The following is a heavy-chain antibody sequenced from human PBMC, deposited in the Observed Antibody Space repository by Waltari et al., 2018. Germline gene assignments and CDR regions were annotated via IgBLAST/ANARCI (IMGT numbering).Heavy chain of an antibody. CDR1: GFTFSTYS. Sequence: EVQLVESGGGLVKPGGSLRLSCATSGFTFSTYSMNWVRQAPGKGVDGVSSISSSSSNRYYADSVKGRFTIARDNAKNSMYMQLNSLRVEDTAIYYCARGVSITETPWFAYWGQGTLVTVSS. D-gene: IGHD5-12*01. V-gene: IGHV3-21*02. CDR2: ISSSSSNR. CDR3: ARGVSITETPWFAY. J-gene: IGHJ4*02.